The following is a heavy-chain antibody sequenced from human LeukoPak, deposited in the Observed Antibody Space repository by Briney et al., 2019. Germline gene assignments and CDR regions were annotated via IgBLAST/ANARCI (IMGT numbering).Heavy chain of an antibody. V-gene: IGHV1-46*01. CDR1: GHTFTTYY. CDR3: AKETPNTGWFDP. Sequence: ASVKVSCKASGHTFTTYYVHLVRQAPGQGLEWMGVINPSGDGTDYPQRFQGRVTLTRDTSTSTVYMELSSLRSEDTAIYYCAKETPNTGWFDPWGQGTLVTVSS. CDR2: INPSGDGT. D-gene: IGHD1-14*01. J-gene: IGHJ5*02.